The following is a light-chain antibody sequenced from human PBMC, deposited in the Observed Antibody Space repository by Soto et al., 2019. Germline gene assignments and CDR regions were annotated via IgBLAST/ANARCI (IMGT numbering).Light chain of an antibody. V-gene: IGLV2-14*01. J-gene: IGLJ1*01. CDR1: SSDVGGYNY. CDR3: SSYTSSNTLDV. Sequence: QSVLTQPASVSGSPGQSITISCTGTSSDVGGYNYVSWYQQHPGKAPKLMISEVSNRPSGVSNRFSGSKSGNAASLTISGLQAEDEADYYCSSYTSSNTLDVFGTGTKGTVL. CDR2: EVS.